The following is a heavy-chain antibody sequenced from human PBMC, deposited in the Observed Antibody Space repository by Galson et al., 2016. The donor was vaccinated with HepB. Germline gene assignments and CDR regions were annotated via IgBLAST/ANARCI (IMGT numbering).Heavy chain of an antibody. V-gene: IGHV3-21*01. CDR3: ARGDYGAYSPFGMDV. D-gene: IGHD4-17*01. CDR2: ITRSSYK. Sequence: SLRLSCAASGFTFSTYNMNWVRQAPGKGLEWVSSITRSSYKYYADSLKGRFTISRDNAKNSLYLQMNSLRAEDTAVYYCARGDYGAYSPFGMDVWGQGTTVTVSS. J-gene: IGHJ6*02. CDR1: GFTFSTYN.